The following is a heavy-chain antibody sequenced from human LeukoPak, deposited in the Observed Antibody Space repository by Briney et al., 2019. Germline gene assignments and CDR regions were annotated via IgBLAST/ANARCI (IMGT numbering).Heavy chain of an antibody. Sequence: SETLSLTCTVSGGSIGSYYWSWVRQPPGKGLEWIGYIYYTGSTTHNPSLNSRVTISLDTSKNQFSLKLSSVTAADTAVYYCAGDVDTVMLNAFDIWGQGTVVTVSS. V-gene: IGHV4-59*08. CDR3: AGDVDTVMLNAFDI. CDR2: IYYTGST. D-gene: IGHD5-18*01. J-gene: IGHJ3*02. CDR1: GGSIGSYY.